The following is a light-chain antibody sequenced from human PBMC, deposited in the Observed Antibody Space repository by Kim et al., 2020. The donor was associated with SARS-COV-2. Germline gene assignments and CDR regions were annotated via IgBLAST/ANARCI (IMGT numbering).Light chain of an antibody. CDR3: NSRDSSGNHAV. Sequence: ALGQRVRLTCQGASLRSYYASWYQQKPGQAPVLVIYGKNNRPSGIPDRFSGSSSGNTASLTITGAQAEDEADYYCNSRDSSGNHAVFGGGTQLTVL. CDR1: SLRSYY. V-gene: IGLV3-19*01. CDR2: GKN. J-gene: IGLJ7*01.